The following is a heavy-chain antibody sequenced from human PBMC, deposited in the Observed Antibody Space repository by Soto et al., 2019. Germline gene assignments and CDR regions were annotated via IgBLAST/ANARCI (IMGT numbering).Heavy chain of an antibody. CDR1: GGSISSYY. V-gene: IGHV4-59*01. J-gene: IGHJ5*02. CDR3: ARALSANEGWFDP. Sequence: TSETLSLTCTVSGGSISSYYWSWIRQPPGKGLEWIGYIYYTGTTDYNPSLKSRVTISIDTSKNQISLNLNSVTAADTAVYYCARALSANEGWFDPWGQGRLVTVSS. CDR2: IYYTGTT. D-gene: IGHD2-8*01.